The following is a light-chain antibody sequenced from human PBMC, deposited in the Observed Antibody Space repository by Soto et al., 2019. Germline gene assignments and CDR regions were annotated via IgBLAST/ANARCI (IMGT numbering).Light chain of an antibody. CDR1: QSVSST. V-gene: IGKV3-15*01. CDR2: GAS. Sequence: EIVMTQSPATLSVSPGERATLSCRASQSVSSTLAWYQQKPGQAPSLLIYGASTRATGIPARFSGSGPGTEFTLTVSSLQSEDFAVYYCQQYNNWPMTFGQGTKGESK. J-gene: IGKJ1*01. CDR3: QQYNNWPMT.